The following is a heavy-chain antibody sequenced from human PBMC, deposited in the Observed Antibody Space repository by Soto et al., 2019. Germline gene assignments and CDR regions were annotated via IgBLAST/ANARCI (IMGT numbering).Heavy chain of an antibody. J-gene: IGHJ4*02. CDR2: IIPVLGVG. Sequence: QAQLVQSGAEVKKPGSSVKVSCTASGGTFGNHAISWVRQAPGQGLEWMGGIIPVLGVGDNAQKFQGRVTITADTSTNTAYMELSSLRSEDTALHYCAREAGYSYGYVFDYWGQGTLVIVSS. V-gene: IGHV1-69*09. CDR3: AREAGYSYGYVFDY. CDR1: GGTFGNHA. D-gene: IGHD5-18*01.